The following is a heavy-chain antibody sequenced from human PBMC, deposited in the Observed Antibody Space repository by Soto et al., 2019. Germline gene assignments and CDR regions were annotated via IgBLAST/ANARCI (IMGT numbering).Heavy chain of an antibody. CDR3: AHHSTDAFDI. CDR1: GFSLSTSGVG. CDR2: IYWDDDK. V-gene: IGHV2-5*02. J-gene: IGHJ3*02. Sequence: QITLKESGPTLVKPTQTLTLTCTFSGFSLSTSGVGVGWIRQPPGKALEWLALIYWDDDKRYSPSLKSRLTLTQDTPKNQVGLTMTNMDPVDTATYYCAHHSTDAFDIWGQGTMVTVSS. D-gene: IGHD2-2*01.